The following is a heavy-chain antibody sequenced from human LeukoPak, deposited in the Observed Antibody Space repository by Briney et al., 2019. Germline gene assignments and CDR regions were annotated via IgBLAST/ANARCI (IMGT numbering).Heavy chain of an antibody. J-gene: IGHJ5*02. CDR1: GGSISSYY. D-gene: IGHD5-24*01. CDR2: IYYSGTT. CDR3: ARDSWGDGYNYYWFDP. Sequence: PSETLSLTCTVSGGSISSYYWSWIRQPPGKGLEWIGYIYYSGTTNYNPSLKSRVTISVDTSKNQFSLKLSSATAADTAVYYCARDSWGDGYNYYWFDPWGQGTLVTVSS. V-gene: IGHV4-59*01.